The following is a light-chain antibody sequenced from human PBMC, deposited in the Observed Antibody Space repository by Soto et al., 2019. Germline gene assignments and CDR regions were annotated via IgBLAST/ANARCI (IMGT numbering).Light chain of an antibody. CDR2: EVT. V-gene: IGLV2-14*01. CDR3: SSYTRITTRCV. Sequence: QSALTQPTSVFGSLGQSITISCTGTSSDIGSYDFVSWYQHHPGKAPKLMIYEVTNRPSGVSHRFSGSKSDNTASLTISGLQPEDEDDYYCSSYTRITTRCVFGGGTKLTVL. J-gene: IGLJ3*02. CDR1: SSDIGSYDF.